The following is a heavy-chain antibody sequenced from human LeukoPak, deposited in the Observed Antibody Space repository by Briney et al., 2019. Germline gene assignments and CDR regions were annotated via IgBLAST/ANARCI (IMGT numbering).Heavy chain of an antibody. Sequence: TGRSLRLSCAASGFIFSSHGMHWVRQAPGKGLEWVAVISYDGSSEYYADSVQGRFIISRDNSKNTLFLQMNSLRPEDTAVYYCARSTFGGIIVIGDYWGQGTLVTVS. CDR3: ARSTFGGIIVIGDY. V-gene: IGHV3-30*03. J-gene: IGHJ4*02. D-gene: IGHD3-16*02. CDR1: GFIFSSHG. CDR2: ISYDGSSE.